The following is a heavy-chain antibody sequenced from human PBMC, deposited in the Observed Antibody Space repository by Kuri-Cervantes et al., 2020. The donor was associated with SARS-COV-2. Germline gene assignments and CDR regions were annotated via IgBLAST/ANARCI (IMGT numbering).Heavy chain of an antibody. CDR2: TSSSRSYI. CDR1: GFSFSTYS. J-gene: IGHJ5*02. V-gene: IGHV3-21*01. D-gene: IGHD2-15*01. CDR3: VGWWGNGQPP. Sequence: GESLKISCAASGFSFSTYSMSWVRQAPGKGLEWVSSTSSSRSYIFYADSVKGRFTISRDNAKNSLYLQMNSLRAEDTAVYYCVGWWGNGQPPWGQGTRVTVSS.